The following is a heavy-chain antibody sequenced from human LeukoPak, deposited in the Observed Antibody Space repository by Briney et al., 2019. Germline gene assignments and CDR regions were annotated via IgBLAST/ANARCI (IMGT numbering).Heavy chain of an antibody. Sequence: GGSLRLSCAPSVYTFRSYSMNWVREAPEKGVEWVSSISSSSSYIYYADSVKGRFTISRDNAKNSLYLQMNSLRDEDTAVYYCARDRFPFQVGATVSYWGQGTLVTVSS. CDR1: VYTFRSYS. D-gene: IGHD1-26*01. J-gene: IGHJ4*02. CDR3: ARDRFPFQVGATVSY. V-gene: IGHV3-21*01. CDR2: ISSSSSYI.